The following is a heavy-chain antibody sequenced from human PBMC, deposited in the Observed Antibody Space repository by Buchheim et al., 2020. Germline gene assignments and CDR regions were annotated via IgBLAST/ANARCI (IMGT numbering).Heavy chain of an antibody. CDR3: AKDREWFGELLSDYFDY. J-gene: IGHJ4*02. Sequence: QVQLVESGGGVVQPGRSLRLSCAASGFTFSSYGMHWVRQAPGKGLEWVAVISYDGSNKYYADSVKGRFTISRDNSKNTLYLQMNSLRAEDTAVYYCAKDREWFGELLSDYFDYWGQGTL. CDR1: GFTFSSYG. V-gene: IGHV3-30*18. CDR2: ISYDGSNK. D-gene: IGHD3-10*01.